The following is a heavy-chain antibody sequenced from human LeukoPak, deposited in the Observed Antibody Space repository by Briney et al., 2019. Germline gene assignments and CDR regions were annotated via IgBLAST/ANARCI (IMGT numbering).Heavy chain of an antibody. CDR1: GFTFSSYW. D-gene: IGHD3-3*01. J-gene: IGHJ4*02. CDR3: ASSHARGDFWSPTIGEFDY. V-gene: IGHV3-7*01. Sequence: GGSLRLSCAASGFTFSSYWMSWVRQAPGKGLEWVANIKQDGSGKYYVDSVKGRFTISRDNAKNSLYLQMNSLRAEDTAVYYCASSHARGDFWSPTIGEFDYWGQGTLVTVSS. CDR2: IKQDGSGK.